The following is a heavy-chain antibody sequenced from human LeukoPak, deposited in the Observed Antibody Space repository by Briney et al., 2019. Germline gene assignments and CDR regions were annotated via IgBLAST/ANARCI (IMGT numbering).Heavy chain of an antibody. CDR2: IYPGDSDT. CDR1: GYSFSSYW. CDR3: ARRREQWSLNWFDP. D-gene: IGHD6-19*01. J-gene: IGHJ5*02. Sequence: GESLKISCRGSGYSFSSYWIGWVRQMPGKGLEWMGIIYPGDSDTRYSPSFQGQVTMSADKSISTAYLQWSSLKASDTAMYYCARRREQWSLNWFDPWGQGTLVTVSS. V-gene: IGHV5-51*01.